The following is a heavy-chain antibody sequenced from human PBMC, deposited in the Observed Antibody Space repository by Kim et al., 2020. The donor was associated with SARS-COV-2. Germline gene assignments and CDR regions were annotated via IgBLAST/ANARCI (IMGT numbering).Heavy chain of an antibody. V-gene: IGHV4-61*01. J-gene: IGHJ3*02. CDR2: IYYSGST. CDR1: GGSVSSGSYY. CDR3: ARDLTYYGSGISAFDI. D-gene: IGHD3-10*01. Sequence: SETLSLTCTVSGGSVSSGSYYWSWIRQPPGKGLEWIGYIYYSGSTNYNPSLKSRVTISVDTSKNQFSLKLSSVTAADTAVYYCARDLTYYGSGISAFDIWGQGTMVTGSS.